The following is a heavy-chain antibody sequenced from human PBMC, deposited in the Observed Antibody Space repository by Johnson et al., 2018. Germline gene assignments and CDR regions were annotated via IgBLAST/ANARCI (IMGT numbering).Heavy chain of an antibody. J-gene: IGHJ4*02. Sequence: QVQLQESGPGLVKPSETLSLTCTVSGGSISTTTYYWGWIRQPPGKGLEWIGTMYYSGSTYYNPSLKSRVTVSIDTSKNQFSLKLSSVTAADTAVYYCARDIGGYSGYDWFYWGQGTLVTVSS. CDR1: GGSISTTTYY. CDR3: ARDIGGYSGYDWFY. V-gene: IGHV4-39*02. CDR2: MYYSGST. D-gene: IGHD5-12*01.